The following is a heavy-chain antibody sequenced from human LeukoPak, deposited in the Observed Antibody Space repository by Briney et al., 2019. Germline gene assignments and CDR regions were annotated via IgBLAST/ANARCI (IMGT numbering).Heavy chain of an antibody. CDR3: ARVGRYGSEAFDI. V-gene: IGHV4-59*01. J-gene: IGHJ3*02. CDR2: IYYSGST. CDR1: GGSISSYY. D-gene: IGHD3-10*01. Sequence: PSETLSLTCTVSGGSISSYYWSWIRQPPGKGLEWIGYIYYSGSTNYNPSLKSRVTISVDTSKNQFSLKLSSVTAADTAVYYCARVGRYGSEAFDIWGQGTMVTVSS.